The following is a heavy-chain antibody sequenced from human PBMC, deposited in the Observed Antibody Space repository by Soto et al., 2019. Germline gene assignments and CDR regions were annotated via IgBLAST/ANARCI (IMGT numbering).Heavy chain of an antibody. V-gene: IGHV4-4*07. CDR1: GGSINSYW. D-gene: IGHD3-10*01. CDR2: VYSTGTT. J-gene: IGHJ4*02. Sequence: SETLSLTRSVSGGSINSYWWSWIRQPAGKGLEWIGRVYSTGTTDYNPSFNSRATMSVETSKNQFSLKLTSVTAADTAGYYCARDIGSYAYGEGYWGQGIQVTVSS. CDR3: ARDIGSYAYGEGY.